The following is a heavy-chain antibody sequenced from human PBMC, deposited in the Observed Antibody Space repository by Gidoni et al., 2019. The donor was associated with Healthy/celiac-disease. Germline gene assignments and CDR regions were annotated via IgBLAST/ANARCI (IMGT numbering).Heavy chain of an antibody. CDR1: EFPFSSYA. D-gene: IGHD5-18*01. Sequence: EVQLLESGGGLVQPGGSLRLSCAASEFPFSSYAMSWVRQAPGKGLEWVSAISGSGGITYYADPVKGRFTISRDNSKNTLYLQMNSLRAEDTAVYYCAKVGGYSYGYYFDYWGQGTLVTVSS. J-gene: IGHJ4*02. V-gene: IGHV3-23*01. CDR2: ISGSGGIT. CDR3: AKVGGYSYGYYFDY.